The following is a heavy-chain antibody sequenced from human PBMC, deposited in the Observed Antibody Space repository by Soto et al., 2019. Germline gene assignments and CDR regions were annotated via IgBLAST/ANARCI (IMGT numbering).Heavy chain of an antibody. J-gene: IGHJ6*02. V-gene: IGHV1-69*13. D-gene: IGHD6-13*01. CDR1: GGTFSKYA. CDR3: ARSRAAAPPRVGMDV. Sequence: SVKVSCKASGGTFSKYAISWVRQAPGQGLEWMGGIIPFFQTPNYAQKYQGRVTITADESTTTAYMEMRSLRSEDTAVYYCARSRAAAPPRVGMDVWGQGTTVAVSS. CDR2: IIPFFQTP.